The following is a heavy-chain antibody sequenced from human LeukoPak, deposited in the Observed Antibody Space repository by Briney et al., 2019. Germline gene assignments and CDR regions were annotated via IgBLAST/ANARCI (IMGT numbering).Heavy chain of an antibody. Sequence: ASVKVSCKAFGYTFTSNYMHWVRQAAGQGLEWMGWINPNSGGTNYAQKFQGRVTMTRDTSISTAYMELSSLRSEDTAVYYCARGYYFDYWGQGTLVTVSS. CDR3: ARGYYFDY. CDR2: INPNSGGT. V-gene: IGHV1-2*02. J-gene: IGHJ4*02. CDR1: GYTFTSNY.